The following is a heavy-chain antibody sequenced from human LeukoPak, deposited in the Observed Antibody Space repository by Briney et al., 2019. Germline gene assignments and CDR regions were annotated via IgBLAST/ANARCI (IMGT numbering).Heavy chain of an antibody. CDR1: GGSISGYS. D-gene: IGHD3-10*01. CDR3: ARGHLGLSP. CDR2: FHNSGTT. V-gene: IGHV4-59*01. Sequence: SETLSLTCTVSGGSISGYSWTWIRQPPGQGLEWIGYFHNSGTTSYNPSLTGRVIISVDTAMDQISLKLNSVTAADTAVYYCARGHLGLSPWGQGTLVTVSS. J-gene: IGHJ5*02.